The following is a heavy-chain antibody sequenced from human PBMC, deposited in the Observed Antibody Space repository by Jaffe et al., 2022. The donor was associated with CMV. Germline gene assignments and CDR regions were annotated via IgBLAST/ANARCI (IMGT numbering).Heavy chain of an antibody. CDR1: GGSISSYY. J-gene: IGHJ4*02. CDR2: IYYSGST. D-gene: IGHD4-17*01. CDR3: ARHDYGGTTLDY. V-gene: IGHV4-59*08. Sequence: QVQLQESGPGLVKPSETLSLTCTVSGGSISSYYWSWIRQPPGKGLEWIGYIYYSGSTNYNPSLKSRVTISVDTSKNQFSLKLSSVTAADTAVYYCARHDYGGTTLDYWGQGTLVTVSS.